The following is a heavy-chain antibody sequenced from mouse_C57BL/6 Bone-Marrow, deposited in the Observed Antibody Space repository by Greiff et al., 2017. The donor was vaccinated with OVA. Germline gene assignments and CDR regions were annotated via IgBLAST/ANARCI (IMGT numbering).Heavy chain of an antibody. Sequence: VQLQQSGPELVKPGASVKISCKASGYAFSSSWMNWVKQRPGKGLEWIGRIYPGDGDTNYNGKFKGKATLTADKSSSTAYMQLSSLTSEDSAVYFCARNHYEYYFDYWGQGTTLTVSS. D-gene: IGHD1-1*01. V-gene: IGHV1-82*01. CDR2: IYPGDGDT. CDR3: ARNHYEYYFDY. CDR1: GYAFSSSW. J-gene: IGHJ2*01.